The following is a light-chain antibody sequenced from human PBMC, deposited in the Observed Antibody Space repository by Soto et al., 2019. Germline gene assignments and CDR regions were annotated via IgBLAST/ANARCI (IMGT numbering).Light chain of an antibody. CDR3: QQSNSVPFT. CDR1: QSISKY. CDR2: SAS. Sequence: DIQMTQSPSSLSASVGDRVTITCRASQSISKYLNWYQQKPGKAPKLLMYSASSLLSGVPSRFSGTGSGTDCTLTISSLQHEDFATYYCQQSNSVPFTFGGGTAVEIE. V-gene: IGKV1-39*01. J-gene: IGKJ4*01.